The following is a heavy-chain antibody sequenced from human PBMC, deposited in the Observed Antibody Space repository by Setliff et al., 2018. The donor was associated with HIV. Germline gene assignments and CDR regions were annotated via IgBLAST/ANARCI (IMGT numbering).Heavy chain of an antibody. CDR2: ISASKGNT. D-gene: IGHD3-3*01. V-gene: IGHV1-18*01. CDR1: GYNFTSNG. CDR3: ARDQGFWSGFTYDYYMDV. J-gene: IGHJ6*03. Sequence: ASVKVSCKASGYNFTSNGISWVRQAPGQGLEWMGRISASKGNTKYTQDFQGRVTMTTDTSTSTVYMELRSLRSDDTAVYYCARDQGFWSGFTYDYYMDVWGKGTTVTVSS.